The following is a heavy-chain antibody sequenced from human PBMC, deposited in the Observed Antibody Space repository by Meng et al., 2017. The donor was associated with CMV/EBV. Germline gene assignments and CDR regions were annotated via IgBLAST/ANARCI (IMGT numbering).Heavy chain of an antibody. J-gene: IGHJ6*02. CDR3: AKTGAYCSSTSCLSGMDV. D-gene: IGHD2-2*01. Sequence: GGSLRLSCAASGFTFSSYGMHWVRQAPGKGLEWVAVIWYDGSNKYYADSVKGRFTISRDYSKNTLYLQMNSLRAEDTAVYYCAKTGAYCSSTSCLSGMDVWGQGTTVTVSS. V-gene: IGHV3-33*06. CDR2: IWYDGSNK. CDR1: GFTFSSYG.